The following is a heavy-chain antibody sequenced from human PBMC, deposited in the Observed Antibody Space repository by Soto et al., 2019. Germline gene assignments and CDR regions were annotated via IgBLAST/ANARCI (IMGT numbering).Heavy chain of an antibody. V-gene: IGHV3-73*01. CDR3: TSYGSGRDGYYYYYMDV. J-gene: IGHJ6*03. Sequence: GGSLRLSCSASGFTFSGSAMHCVRQASGKGLEWVGRIRSKANSYATAYAASVKGRFTISRDDSKNTAYLQMNSLKTEDTAVYYCTSYGSGRDGYYYYYMDVWGKGTTVTVSS. D-gene: IGHD3-10*01. CDR1: GFTFSGSA. CDR2: IRSKANSYAT.